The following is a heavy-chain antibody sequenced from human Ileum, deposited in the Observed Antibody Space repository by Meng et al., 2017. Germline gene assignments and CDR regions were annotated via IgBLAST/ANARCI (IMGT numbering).Heavy chain of an antibody. CDR3: ARDHWGSLDY. D-gene: IGHD7-27*01. CDR1: GGAVSSSGYQ. CDR2: AST. J-gene: IGHJ4*02. V-gene: IGHV4-61*08. Sequence: VRLQESGPGLVRPSETLSLLCAVSGGAVSSSGYQWGWIRQPPGKGLEWIGYASTNYNPSLKSRVTISVDTSKNQFSLKLTSVTAADTAVYYCARDHWGSLDYWGQGVLVTVSS.